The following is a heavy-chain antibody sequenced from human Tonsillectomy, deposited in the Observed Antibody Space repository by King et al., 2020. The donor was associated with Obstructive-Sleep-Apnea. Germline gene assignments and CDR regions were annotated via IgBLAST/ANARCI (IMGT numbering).Heavy chain of an antibody. CDR3: ARDVEIVATINDAFDI. CDR1: GYTFTSYG. J-gene: IGHJ3*02. Sequence: QLVQSGAEVKKPGASVKVSCKASGYTFTSYGISWGRQAPGQGLEWMGWISVYNGNTKYAQKLQGRVTMTTDTSTSTAYMELRSLRSDDTAVYYCARDVEIVATINDAFDIWGQGTMVTVVS. CDR2: ISVYNGNT. D-gene: IGHD5-12*01. V-gene: IGHV1-18*01.